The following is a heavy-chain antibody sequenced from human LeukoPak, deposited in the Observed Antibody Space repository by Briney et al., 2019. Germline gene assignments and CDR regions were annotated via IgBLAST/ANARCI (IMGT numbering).Heavy chain of an antibody. D-gene: IGHD6-13*01. V-gene: IGHV1-2*02. CDR2: INPNSGST. CDR1: GYTFSSYY. CDR3: ARSLPGIAAATPTGLVC. J-gene: IGHJ4*02. Sequence: GASVKVSCKASGYTFSSYYMNWVRQAPGQGLEWMGWINPNSGSTNYAQKLQGRVTMTKDTSISTAYMELSRLRSDDTAVYYCARSLPGIAAATPTGLVCWGQGTLVTVSS.